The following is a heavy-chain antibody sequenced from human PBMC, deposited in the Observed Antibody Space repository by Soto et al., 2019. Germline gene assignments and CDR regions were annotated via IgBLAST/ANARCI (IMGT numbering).Heavy chain of an antibody. CDR1: GFTFSDHY. D-gene: IGHD1-26*01. J-gene: IGHJ3*02. V-gene: IGHV3-72*01. CDR2: IRNKANSYYT. Sequence: PGGSLRLSCAASGFTFSDHYMEWVRQAPGKGLEWVGRIRNKANSYYTEYAASVKGRFTISRDDSKNLLFLQMISLETDDPALYYCVRYSGSYTRGFDIWGQGPMVSVSS. CDR3: VRYSGSYTRGFDI.